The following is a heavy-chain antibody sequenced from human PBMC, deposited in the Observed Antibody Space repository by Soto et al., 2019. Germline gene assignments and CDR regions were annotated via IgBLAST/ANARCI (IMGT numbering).Heavy chain of an antibody. J-gene: IGHJ5*02. CDR2: IYYSGST. V-gene: IGHV4-39*01. D-gene: IGHD3-22*01. CDR3: ASFDLIVEPQKWFDP. Sequence: SETLSLTCTVSGGSISSSSYYWGWIRQPPGKGLEWIGSIYYSGSTYYNPSLKSRVTISVDTSKNQFSLKLSSVTAADTAVYYCASFDLIVEPQKWFDPWGQGTLVTVSS. CDR1: GGSISSSSYY.